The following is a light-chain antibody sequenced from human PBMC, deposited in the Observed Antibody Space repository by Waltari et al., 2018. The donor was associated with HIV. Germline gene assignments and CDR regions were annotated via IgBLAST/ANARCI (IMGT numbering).Light chain of an antibody. J-gene: IGLJ3*02. Sequence: AVTQPASVSGLPGQSTTISCTGGDSDFGLYNFVSWYPQHSGKPPKLMLYDVDSRASGVSDRFSGSMSGNTASLTISGLRAEDEAHYYCASFTGDNTVMFGGGTEVTVL. CDR1: DSDFGLYNF. CDR3: ASFTGDNTVM. CDR2: DVD. V-gene: IGLV2-14*03.